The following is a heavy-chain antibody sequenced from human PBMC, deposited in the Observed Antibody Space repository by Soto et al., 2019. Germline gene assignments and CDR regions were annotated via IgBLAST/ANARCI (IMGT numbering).Heavy chain of an antibody. CDR3: ARVGSTSWY. CDR2: IDGAGRST. D-gene: IGHD6-6*01. V-gene: IGHV3-74*01. J-gene: IGHJ4*02. CDR1: GFTFSSYW. Sequence: EVQLVESGGGLVQPGGSLRLSCAASGFTFSSYWMHWVRQPPGKGLVWVSRIDGAGRSTNYADSVKVRFTISRDNAKNTLYLQMNRLRAEDTAVYYCARVGSTSWYWGQGTLVTVSS.